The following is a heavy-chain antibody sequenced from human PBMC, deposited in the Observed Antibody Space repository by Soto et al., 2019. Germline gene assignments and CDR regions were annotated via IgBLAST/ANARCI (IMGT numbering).Heavy chain of an antibody. CDR1: GGSVSSGSYY. CDR3: ARVDFWSGYYQVDY. V-gene: IGHV4-61*01. J-gene: IGHJ4*02. Sequence: NPSETLSLTCTVSGGSVSSGSYYWSWIRQPPGKGLEWIGYIYYSGSTNYNPSLKSRVTISVDTSKNQFSLKLSSVTAADTAVYYCARVDFWSGYYQVDYWGQGTLVTVSS. D-gene: IGHD3-3*01. CDR2: IYYSGST.